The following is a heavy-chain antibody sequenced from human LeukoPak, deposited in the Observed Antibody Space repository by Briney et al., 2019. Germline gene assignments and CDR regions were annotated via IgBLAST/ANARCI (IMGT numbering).Heavy chain of an antibody. Sequence: ASVKVSCKASGGTFSSYAISWVRQAPGQGLEWMGGIIPIFGTANYAQKFQGRVTITTDESTSTAYMELSSLRSEDTAVYYCAREGGYYDSSGYYLRWGQGTLVTVSS. V-gene: IGHV1-69*05. CDR3: AREGGYYDSSGYYLR. D-gene: IGHD3-22*01. J-gene: IGHJ4*02. CDR2: IIPIFGTA. CDR1: GGTFSSYA.